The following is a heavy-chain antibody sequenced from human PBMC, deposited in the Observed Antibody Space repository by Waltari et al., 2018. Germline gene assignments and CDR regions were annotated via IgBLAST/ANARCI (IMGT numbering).Heavy chain of an antibody. CDR2: IISILGIA. Sequence: QVQLVQSGAEVKKPWSSVKVSCKASGGTFSSYAINWVRPAPGPGLDWMGGIISILGIANYAQKFQGRVTITADESTSTAYMELSSLRSEDTAVYYCARDCSGGSCYSSAFDIWGQGTMVTVSS. V-gene: IGHV1-69*04. D-gene: IGHD2-15*01. CDR1: GGTFSSYA. J-gene: IGHJ3*02. CDR3: ARDCSGGSCYSSAFDI.